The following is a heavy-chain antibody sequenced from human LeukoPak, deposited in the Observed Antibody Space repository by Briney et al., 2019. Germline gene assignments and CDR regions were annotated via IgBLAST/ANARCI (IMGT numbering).Heavy chain of an antibody. CDR1: GFTFSSYA. D-gene: IGHD4-11*01. J-gene: IGHJ1*01. Sequence: PGGSLRLSCAASGFTFSSYAMHWVRQAPGKGLEWVAAISSSGDRTYFVDSVKGRFTISRDNSKNTFYLQMNSLGAEDTAVYYCAKDSPRIPVTGVEYFDHWGQGTLVTVSS. CDR2: ISSSGDRT. CDR3: AKDSPRIPVTGVEYFDH. V-gene: IGHV3-23*01.